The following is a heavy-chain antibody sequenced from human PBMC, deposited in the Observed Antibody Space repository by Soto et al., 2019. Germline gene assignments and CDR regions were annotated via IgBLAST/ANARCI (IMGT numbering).Heavy chain of an antibody. V-gene: IGHV4-59*01. CDR2: IYYSGST. CDR1: GGSISSYY. Sequence: SETLSLTCTVSGGSISSYYWSWIRQPPGKGLEWIGYIYYSGSTNYNPSLKSRVTISVDTSKNQFSLKLSSVTAADTAVYYCARGATYYYYYGMDVWAQGTTVNVSS. CDR3: ARGATYYYYYGMDV. J-gene: IGHJ6*02.